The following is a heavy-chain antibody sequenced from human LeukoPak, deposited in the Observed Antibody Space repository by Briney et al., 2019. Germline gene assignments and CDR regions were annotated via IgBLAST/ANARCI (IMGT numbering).Heavy chain of an antibody. CDR2: IIPIFGTA. CDR1: GGTFSSYA. J-gene: IGHJ4*02. CDR3: ARWLRSWYYFDY. D-gene: IGHD5-12*01. Sequence: ASVKVSCKASGGTFSSYAISWVRQAPGQGLEWMGGIIPIFGTANYVQKFQGRVTITADKSTSTAYMELSSLRSEDTAVYYCARWLRSWYYFDYWGQGTLVTVSS. V-gene: IGHV1-69*06.